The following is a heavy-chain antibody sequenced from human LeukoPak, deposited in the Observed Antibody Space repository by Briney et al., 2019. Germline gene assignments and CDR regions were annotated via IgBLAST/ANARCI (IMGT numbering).Heavy chain of an antibody. J-gene: IGHJ4*01. CDR2: LDSGGSA. V-gene: IGHV3-53*01. Sequence: GGSLRLSCAASGFTLSSNYMSWVRQAPGKGLEWVSLLDSGGSAFYADPMKGRFTISRDNSKNTLYLQMNSLRAEDTAVYYCATGRIQLWYAYWGHGTLVTVSS. CDR3: ATGRIQLWYAY. CDR1: GFTLSSNY. D-gene: IGHD5-18*01.